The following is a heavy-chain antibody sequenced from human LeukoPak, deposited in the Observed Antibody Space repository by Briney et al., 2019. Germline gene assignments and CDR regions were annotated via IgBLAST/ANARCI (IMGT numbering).Heavy chain of an antibody. V-gene: IGHV4-59*12. CDR1: GGSISSYY. Sequence: ASETLSLTCTVSGGSISSYYWSWIRQPPVKGLEWIGYIYYSGSTYYNPSLKSRVTISVDTSKNQFSLKLSSVTAADTAVYYCARVTRYCSSTSCPLPFDYWGQGTLVTVSS. CDR3: ARVTRYCSSTSCPLPFDY. J-gene: IGHJ4*02. CDR2: IYYSGST. D-gene: IGHD2-2*01.